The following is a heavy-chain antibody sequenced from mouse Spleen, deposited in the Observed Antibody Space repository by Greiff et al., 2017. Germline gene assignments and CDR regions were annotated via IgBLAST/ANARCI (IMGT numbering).Heavy chain of an antibody. CDR2: INPSTGYT. CDR3: ARDTTVVARAMDY. J-gene: IGHJ4*01. D-gene: IGHD1-1*01. Sequence: VQLQQSGAELAKPGASVKMSCKASGYTFTSYWMHWVKQRPGQGLEWLGYINPSTGYTEYNQKFKDKATLTADKSSSTAYMQLTSLTSEDSAVYYCARDTTVVARAMDYWGQGTSVTVSS. CDR1: GYTFTSYW. V-gene: IGHV1-7*01.